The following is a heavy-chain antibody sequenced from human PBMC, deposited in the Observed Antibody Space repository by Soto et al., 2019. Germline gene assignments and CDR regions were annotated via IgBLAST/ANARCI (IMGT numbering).Heavy chain of an antibody. Sequence: GGSLRLSCAASGFTFGNYWMHWVRQAPGKGLVWVSRISDYGRINYADSVKDRFIISRDDARSELYLQLNDLRVEDTATYYCARGGLEPFDHWGQGALVAVSS. CDR1: GFTFGNYW. J-gene: IGHJ4*02. CDR3: ARGGLEPFDH. D-gene: IGHD1-1*01. V-gene: IGHV3-74*01. CDR2: ISDYGRI.